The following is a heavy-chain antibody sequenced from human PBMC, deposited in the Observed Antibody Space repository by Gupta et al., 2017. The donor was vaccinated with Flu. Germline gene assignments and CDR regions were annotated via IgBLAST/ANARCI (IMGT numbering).Heavy chain of an antibody. V-gene: IGHV1-2*02. CDR1: GYTFTGYY. Sequence: QVQLVQSGAEVKKPGASVKVSCKASGYTFTGYYMHWVRQAPGQGLEWMGWINPNSGGTNYAQKFQGRVTMTRDTSISTAYMELSRLRSDDTAVYYCARWRWASDRVATIGFDPWGQGTLVTVSS. CDR3: ARWRWASDRVATIGFDP. D-gene: IGHD5-12*01. CDR2: INPNSGGT. J-gene: IGHJ5*02.